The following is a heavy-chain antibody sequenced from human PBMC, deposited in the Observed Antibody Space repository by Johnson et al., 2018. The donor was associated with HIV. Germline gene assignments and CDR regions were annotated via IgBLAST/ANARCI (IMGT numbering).Heavy chain of an antibody. V-gene: IGHV3-33*01. J-gene: IGHJ3*02. CDR1: GFTFSTYG. Sequence: VQLVESGGGVVQPGRSLRLSCAASGFTFSTYGMHWVRQAPGKGLEWVAVMWYDGSNKYYPGSVTGRFTISRENAKNSLYLRMNSLRAGDTAVYYCARGGVYSSSWYPFQGAFDIWGQGTMVTVSS. CDR2: MWYDGSNK. D-gene: IGHD6-13*01. CDR3: ARGGVYSSSWYPFQGAFDI.